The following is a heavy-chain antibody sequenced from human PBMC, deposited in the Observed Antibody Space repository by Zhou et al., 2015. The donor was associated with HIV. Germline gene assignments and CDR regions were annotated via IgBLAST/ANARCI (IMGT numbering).Heavy chain of an antibody. Sequence: EVQLLESGGGLVQPGGSLRLSCAASGFTFSSYVMTWVRQAPGKGLEWVSAISGGGSSTYYADSVKGRFTISRDNSKNTLFLQMNSLRAEDTAVYYCAKDPRSSVHYFYYYMDVWGKGTTVTVSS. CDR1: GFTFSSYV. CDR3: AKDPRSSVHYFYYYMDV. V-gene: IGHV3-23*01. CDR2: ISGGGSST. J-gene: IGHJ6*03.